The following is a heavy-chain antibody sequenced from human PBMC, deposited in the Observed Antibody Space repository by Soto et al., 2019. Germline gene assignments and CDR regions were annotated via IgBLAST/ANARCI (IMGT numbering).Heavy chain of an antibody. CDR1: GDTFSNYA. CDR2: IIPIFETT. CDR3: ARDMIPAAISYRYYAMDV. Sequence: QVQLVQSGAEVKKPGSSVKVSCKAAGDTFSNYAFSWVRQVPGQGLEWMGGIIPIFETTNYAQKFQGRVTITADESTSTTYMGLSSLSSEDTAVFFCARDMIPAAISYRYYAMDVWGQGTTVTVSS. V-gene: IGHV1-69*01. D-gene: IGHD2-2*01. J-gene: IGHJ6*02.